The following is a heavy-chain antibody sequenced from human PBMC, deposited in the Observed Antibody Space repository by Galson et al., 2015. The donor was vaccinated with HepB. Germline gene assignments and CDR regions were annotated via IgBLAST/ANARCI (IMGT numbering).Heavy chain of an antibody. D-gene: IGHD6-13*01. CDR3: AAVPGDSSSWYRFDY. CDR2: VNPYNRDT. Sequence: SVKVSCKASGYTFSTYSITWVRQAPGQGLEWMGWVNPYNRDTDYARKLQGRVTMTTDTLTSTAYMELSSLTSEDTAVYYCAAVPGDSSSWYRFDYWGQGTLVTVPS. J-gene: IGHJ4*02. CDR1: GYTFSTYS. V-gene: IGHV1-18*01.